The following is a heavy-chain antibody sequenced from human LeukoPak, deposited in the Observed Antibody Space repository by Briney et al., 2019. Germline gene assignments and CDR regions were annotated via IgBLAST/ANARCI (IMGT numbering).Heavy chain of an antibody. Sequence: GESLKISCKGSGYSFTSYWIGWVRQMPGEGLEWMGIIYVGDSDTRYSPSFQGQVTISVDKSISTAYLQWTSLKASDTAMYYCARHTRYSSSSRVFDYWGQGTLVTVSS. V-gene: IGHV5-51*01. CDR2: IYVGDSDT. CDR3: ARHTRYSSSSRVFDY. CDR1: GYSFTSYW. D-gene: IGHD6-6*01. J-gene: IGHJ4*02.